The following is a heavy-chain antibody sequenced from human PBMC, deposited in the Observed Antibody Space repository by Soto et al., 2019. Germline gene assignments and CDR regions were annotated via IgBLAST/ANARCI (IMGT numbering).Heavy chain of an antibody. V-gene: IGHV3-23*01. CDR1: GFTFSSYA. Sequence: PGGSLRLSCAASGFTFSSYAMSWVRQAPGKGLEWVSANSGSGGSTYYADSVKGRFTISRDNSKNTLYLQMNSLRAEDTAVYYCAKAGRDYYYYGMDVWGQGTTVTVSS. CDR3: AKAGRDYYYYGMDV. J-gene: IGHJ6*02. CDR2: NSGSGGST.